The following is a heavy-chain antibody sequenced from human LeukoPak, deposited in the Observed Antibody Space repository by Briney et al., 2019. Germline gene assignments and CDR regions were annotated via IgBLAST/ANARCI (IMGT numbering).Heavy chain of an antibody. CDR3: ARGGSSYNDEHEEFDY. D-gene: IGHD3-22*01. J-gene: IGHJ4*02. CDR2: INAGNGNT. Sequence: ASVKVSCKASGYTFTSYAMHWVRQAPGQRLEWMGWINAGNGNTKYSQKFQGRVTITRDTSASTAYMELSSLRSEDTAVYYCARGGSSYNDEHEEFDYWGQGTVVTVSS. V-gene: IGHV1-3*01. CDR1: GYTFTSYA.